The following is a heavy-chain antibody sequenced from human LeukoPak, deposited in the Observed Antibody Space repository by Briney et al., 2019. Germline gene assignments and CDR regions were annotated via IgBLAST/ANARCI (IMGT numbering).Heavy chain of an antibody. CDR2: INHSGST. CDR1: GGSFSGYY. D-gene: IGHD2-21*01. Sequence: SETLSLTCAVYGGSFSGYYWSWIRQPPGKGLEWIGEINHSGSTNYNPSLKSRVTISVDTSKNQFSLKLSSVTAADTAVYYCARGGSEGFRKRMYYFDYWGQGTLVTVSS. V-gene: IGHV4-34*01. J-gene: IGHJ4*02. CDR3: ARGGSEGFRKRMYYFDY.